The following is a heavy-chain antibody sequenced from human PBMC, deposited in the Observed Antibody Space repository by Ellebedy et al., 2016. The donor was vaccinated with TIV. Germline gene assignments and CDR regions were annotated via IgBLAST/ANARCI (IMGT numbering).Heavy chain of an antibody. CDR3: ARDDPSGWLDP. V-gene: IGHV4-59*02. Sequence: MPGGSLRLSCAASGFSVSSNYVSWVRQPPGKGLEWVGYIYYSGSTNYNPSLKSRVTISIDTSKNQFSLRLTSVTAADKAVYYCARDDPSGWLDPWGQGTLVTVSS. CDR2: IYYSGST. CDR1: GFSVSSNY. D-gene: IGHD3-10*01. J-gene: IGHJ5*02.